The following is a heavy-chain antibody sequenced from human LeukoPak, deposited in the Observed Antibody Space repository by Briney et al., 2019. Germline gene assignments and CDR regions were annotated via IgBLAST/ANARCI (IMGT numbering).Heavy chain of an antibody. V-gene: IGHV4-34*01. D-gene: IGHD6-19*01. Sequence: GSLSLTCAVYGGSFSGYYWSWIRQPPGKGLEWIGEINHSGSTNYNPSLKGRVTISVDTSKKQFSLKLSSVTAADTAVYYCARVLEGSSGQHWYFDLWGRGTLVTVSS. CDR2: INHSGST. CDR3: ARVLEGSSGQHWYFDL. CDR1: GGSFSGYY. J-gene: IGHJ2*01.